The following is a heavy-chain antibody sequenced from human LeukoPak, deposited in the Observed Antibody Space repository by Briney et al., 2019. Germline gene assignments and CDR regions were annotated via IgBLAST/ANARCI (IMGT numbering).Heavy chain of an antibody. CDR3: IKDMGYCSGGSCYRWFDS. CDR2: ISTSSSII. V-gene: IGHV3-48*01. Sequence: PGGSLRLSCAASGFTFSSYSMSWVRQAPGKGLEWVSYISTSSSIIYYADSVKGRFTISRDDAKNSVSLRMDSLRAEDTAVYYCIKDMGYCSGGSCYRWFDSWGQGTLVTVSS. CDR1: GFTFSSYS. D-gene: IGHD2-15*01. J-gene: IGHJ5*01.